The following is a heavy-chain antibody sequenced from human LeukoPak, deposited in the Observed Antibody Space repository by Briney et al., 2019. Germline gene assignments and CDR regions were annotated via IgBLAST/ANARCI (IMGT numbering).Heavy chain of an antibody. Sequence: ASVNVSCKASGYTFTRYGISWVRQAPGQGLECMGWISAYNGNTNYAQKLQGRVTMTTDTSTSTAYMELRSVRSDDTAVYYCARPGSSGWYQNDYWGQGTLVTVSS. CDR1: GYTFTRYG. J-gene: IGHJ4*02. CDR3: ARPGSSGWYQNDY. V-gene: IGHV1-18*01. CDR2: ISAYNGNT. D-gene: IGHD6-19*01.